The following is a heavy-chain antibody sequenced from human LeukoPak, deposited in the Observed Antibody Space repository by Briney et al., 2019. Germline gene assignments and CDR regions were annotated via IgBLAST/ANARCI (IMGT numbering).Heavy chain of an antibody. V-gene: IGHV3-23*01. CDR3: ARAIIVVVVAGPIDY. Sequence: TGGSLRLSCAVSGITLSNYGMSWVRQGPGKGLEWVAGISDSGGRTNYADSVKGRFTISRDNPKNTLYLQMNSLRAEDTAVYYCARAIIVVVVAGPIDYWGQGTLVTVSS. D-gene: IGHD2-15*01. J-gene: IGHJ4*02. CDR2: ISDSGGRT. CDR1: GITLSNYG.